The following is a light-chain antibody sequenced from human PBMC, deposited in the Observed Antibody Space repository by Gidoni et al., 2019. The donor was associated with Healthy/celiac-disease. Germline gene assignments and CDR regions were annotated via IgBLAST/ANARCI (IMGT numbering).Light chain of an antibody. J-gene: IGKJ4*01. CDR1: QDISNY. Sequence: DIQMTQSPSSLSASVGDRVTITCPASQDISNYLNWYQQKPGKAPKLLIYDASNLETGVPSRCSGSGSGTDFTFTISSLQPEDIATYYCQQYDNLPLTFXGXTKVXIK. CDR2: DAS. V-gene: IGKV1-33*01. CDR3: QQYDNLPLT.